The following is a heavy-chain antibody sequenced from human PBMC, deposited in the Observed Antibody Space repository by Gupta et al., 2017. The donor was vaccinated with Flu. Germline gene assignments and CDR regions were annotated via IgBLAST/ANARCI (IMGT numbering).Heavy chain of an antibody. CDR2: IIPIFGTA. CDR1: GGTFSSYA. V-gene: IGHV1-69*01. CDR3: ARGHYDYGDYAGWGWCDP. Sequence: QVQLVQSGAEVKKPGSSVKVSCKASGGTFSSYAISWVRQAPGQGLEWMGGIIPIFGTANYAQKFQGRVTITADEATSTAYMELSSLRSEDTAVYYCARGHYDYGDYAGWGWCDPWGQGTLVTVS. J-gene: IGHJ5*02. D-gene: IGHD4-17*01.